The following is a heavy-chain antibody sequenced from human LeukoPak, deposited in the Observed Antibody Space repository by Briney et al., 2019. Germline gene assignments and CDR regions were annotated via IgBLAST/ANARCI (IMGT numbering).Heavy chain of an antibody. D-gene: IGHD6-13*01. CDR2: IYYSGST. V-gene: IGHV4-39*01. J-gene: IGHJ4*02. Sequence: PSETLSLTCTVSGGSISSSSYYWGWIRQPPGKGLEWIGSIYYSGSTYYNPSLKSRVTISVDTSKNQFSLKLSSVTAADTAVYYCAGHAPAAAGICDYWGQGTLVTVSS. CDR3: AGHAPAAAGICDY. CDR1: GGSISSSSYY.